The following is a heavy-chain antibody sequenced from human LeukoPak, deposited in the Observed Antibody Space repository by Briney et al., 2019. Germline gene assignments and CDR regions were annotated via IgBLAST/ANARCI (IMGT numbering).Heavy chain of an antibody. D-gene: IGHD2-15*01. J-gene: IGHJ4*02. CDR1: GGSISSYY. Sequence: PSETLSLTCTVSGGSISSYYWSWIRQPAGKGLEWIGRIYTSGSTNYNPSLESRVTMSVDTSKNQFSLKLSSVTAADTAVYYCARASDCSGGSCALDYWGQGTLVTVSS. V-gene: IGHV4-4*07. CDR3: ARASDCSGGSCALDY. CDR2: IYTSGST.